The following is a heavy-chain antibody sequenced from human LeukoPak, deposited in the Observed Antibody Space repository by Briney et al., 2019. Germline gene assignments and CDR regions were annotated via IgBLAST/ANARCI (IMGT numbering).Heavy chain of an antibody. CDR2: INKDGSEK. CDR3: ARDLSGVTGYTYGRGIDY. J-gene: IGHJ4*02. V-gene: IGHV3-7*01. Sequence: GGSLRLSCAASRFTFSRYWMSGVRRPPGKGREWGANINKDGSEKDYMYSVKGRLTISTENAKTSLYLQMNSLRAEDTAVYYCARDLSGVTGYTYGRGIDYWGQGTLVTVSS. D-gene: IGHD5-18*01. CDR1: RFTFSRYW.